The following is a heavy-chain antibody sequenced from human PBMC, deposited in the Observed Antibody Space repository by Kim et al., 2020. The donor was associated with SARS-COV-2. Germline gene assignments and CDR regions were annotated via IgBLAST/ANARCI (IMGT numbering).Heavy chain of an antibody. CDR3: ARDRSGWYFDFDY. J-gene: IGHJ4*02. D-gene: IGHD6-19*01. V-gene: IGHV1-2*02. Sequence: AQKFKGRVTKTSDTSISTAYMELSRLRSDDTAVYYCARDRSGWYFDFDYWGQGTLVTVSS.